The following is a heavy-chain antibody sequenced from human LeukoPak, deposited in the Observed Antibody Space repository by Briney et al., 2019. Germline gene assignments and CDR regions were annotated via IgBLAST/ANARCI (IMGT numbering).Heavy chain of an antibody. CDR1: GFTFSDYY. CDR2: INSNGNTI. V-gene: IGHV3-11*04. D-gene: IGHD4-17*01. Sequence: GGSLRLSCAASGFTFSDYYMTWIRQAPGKGLEWISYINSNGNTISNTDSVRGRFTISRDNAKNSLYLQMNNLRADDTAVYYCARGGDYGDAFYYWGQGTLVTVSS. CDR3: ARGGDYGDAFYY. J-gene: IGHJ4*02.